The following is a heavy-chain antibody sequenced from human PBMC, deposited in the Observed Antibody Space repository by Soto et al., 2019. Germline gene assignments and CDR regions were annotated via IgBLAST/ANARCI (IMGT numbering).Heavy chain of an antibody. D-gene: IGHD2-8*01. CDR1: GGSFSGYY. CDR2: INHSGST. V-gene: IGHV4-34*01. Sequence: QVQLQQWGAGLLKPSETLSLTCAVYGGSFSGYYWSWIRQPPGKGLEWIGEINHSGSTNYNPSLKSRVTISVDTSKNQFSLKLSSVTAAVTAVYYCARGWGMVFDYWGQGTLVTVSS. J-gene: IGHJ4*02. CDR3: ARGWGMVFDY.